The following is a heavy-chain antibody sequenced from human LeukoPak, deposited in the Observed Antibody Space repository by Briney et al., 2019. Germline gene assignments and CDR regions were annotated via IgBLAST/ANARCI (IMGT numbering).Heavy chain of an antibody. V-gene: IGHV4-61*01. CDR1: GGSVSSGSYY. D-gene: IGHD3-10*01. Sequence: SETLSLTCTVSGGSVSSGSYYWSWIRQPPGKGLEWIGYIYYSGSTNYNPSLKSRVTISVDTSKNQFSLKLSSVTAADTAVYYCARGFGRSWFDPWAREPWSPSPQ. CDR3: ARGFGRSWFDP. CDR2: IYYSGST. J-gene: IGHJ5*02.